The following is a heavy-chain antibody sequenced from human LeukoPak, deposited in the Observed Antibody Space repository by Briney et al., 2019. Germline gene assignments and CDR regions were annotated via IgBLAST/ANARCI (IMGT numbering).Heavy chain of an antibody. D-gene: IGHD1-26*01. V-gene: IGHV3-48*03. J-gene: IGHJ4*02. CDR3: ARVSGTYFDY. CDR1: GFTFSSYE. Sequence: PGGSLRLSCAASGFTFSSYEMNWVRQAPGKGLEWVSYISSSGRTIYYADSVKGRFTISRDNAKNSLYLQMNSLRAEDTAVYYCARVSGTYFDYWGRGTLVTVSS. CDR2: ISSSGRTI.